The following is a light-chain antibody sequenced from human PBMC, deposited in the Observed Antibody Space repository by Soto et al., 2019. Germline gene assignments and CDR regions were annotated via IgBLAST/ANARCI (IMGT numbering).Light chain of an antibody. J-gene: IGKJ1*01. CDR2: DVS. V-gene: IGKV3-20*01. CDR3: QQYGISPT. CDR1: QSVSSNY. Sequence: DIVLTQSPGTLSLSPGERATLSCRSSQSVSSNYLAWYQQKPDQAPRLVIYDVSGRATGIPDTFSGSGSGQEFTLTISRLEPDDSAVYYCQQYGISPTFGQGTKVEIK.